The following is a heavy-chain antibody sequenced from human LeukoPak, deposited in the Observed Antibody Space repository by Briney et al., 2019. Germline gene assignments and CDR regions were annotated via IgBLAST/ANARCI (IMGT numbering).Heavy chain of an antibody. CDR1: RFTFSSYG. J-gene: IGHJ3*01. V-gene: IGHV3-30*18. CDR3: AKDDGYLWGDAFDF. CDR2: ISYDGGNK. D-gene: IGHD5-24*01. Sequence: GRSLRLSCAASRFTFSSYGMHWVRQAPGKGLEWVAVISYDGGNKYYADSVNGRFTISRDNSKNTLYLQMNSLRAEDTALYYCAKDDGYLWGDAFDFWGQGTMVTVSS.